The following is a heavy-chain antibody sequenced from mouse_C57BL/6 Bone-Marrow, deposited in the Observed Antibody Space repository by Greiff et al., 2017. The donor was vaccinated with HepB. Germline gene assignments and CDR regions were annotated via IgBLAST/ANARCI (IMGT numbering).Heavy chain of an antibody. V-gene: IGHV8-8*01. CDR2: IWWDDDK. J-gene: IGHJ2*01. CDR1: GFSLSTFGMG. D-gene: IGHD1-1*01. Sequence: QVTLKESGPGILQPSQTLSLTCSFSGFSLSTFGMGVGWIRQPSGKGLEWLAHIWWDDDKYYNPALKSRLTISKDTSKNQVFLKIANVDTADTATYYCARNGESLTTVVATSFDYWGQGTTLTVSS. CDR3: ARNGESLTTVVATSFDY.